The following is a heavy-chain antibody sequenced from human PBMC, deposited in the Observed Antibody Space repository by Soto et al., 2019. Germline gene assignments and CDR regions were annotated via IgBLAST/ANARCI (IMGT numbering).Heavy chain of an antibody. D-gene: IGHD3-16*02. J-gene: IGHJ6*02. Sequence: ASVKVSCKASGYTFTSYGISWVRQAPGQGLEWMGWISAYNGNTNYAQKLRGRVTMTTDTSTSTAYMELRSLRSDDTAVYYCARDLGITFGGVIVIPGVGDYYYGMDVWGQGTTVTVSS. CDR2: ISAYNGNT. CDR1: GYTFTSYG. CDR3: ARDLGITFGGVIVIPGVGDYYYGMDV. V-gene: IGHV1-18*01.